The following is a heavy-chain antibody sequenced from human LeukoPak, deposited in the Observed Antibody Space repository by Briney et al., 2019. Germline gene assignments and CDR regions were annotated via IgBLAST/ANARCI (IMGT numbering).Heavy chain of an antibody. J-gene: IGHJ4*02. D-gene: IGHD4-23*01. CDR3: ANIFGGNSHRSDY. Sequence: GGSLRLSCAASGFTFSSAWMSWVRQAPGQGLEWLGRIKTKTDGGTTDYAAPVRGRFTISRDDSKDTLYLQMNSLKSDDTAVYYCANIFGGNSHRSDYWGQGTLVTVSS. CDR2: IKTKTDGGTT. CDR1: GFTFSSAW. V-gene: IGHV3-15*01.